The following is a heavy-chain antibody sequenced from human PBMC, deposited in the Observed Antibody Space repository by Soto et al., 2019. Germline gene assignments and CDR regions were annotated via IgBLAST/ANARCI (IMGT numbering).Heavy chain of an antibody. J-gene: IGHJ4*02. CDR1: GFTFSSYA. Sequence: QVQLVESGGGVVQPGRSLRLSCAASGFTFSSYAMHWVRQAPGKGLEWVAVISYDGSNKYYADSVKGRFTISRDNSKNTLYLQMNSLRAEDTAVYYCARLIAAAGTLDYWGQGTLLTVSS. CDR2: ISYDGSNK. V-gene: IGHV3-30-3*01. CDR3: ARLIAAAGTLDY. D-gene: IGHD6-13*01.